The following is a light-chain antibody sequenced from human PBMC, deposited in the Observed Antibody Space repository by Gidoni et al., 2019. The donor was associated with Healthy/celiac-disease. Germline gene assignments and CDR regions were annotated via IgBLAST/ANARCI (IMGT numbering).Light chain of an antibody. CDR1: QSISSY. Sequence: DIQMTQSPSSLSASVGDRVTITCRASQSISSYLNWYQQKPGKAPKLLIYAASSLQSGVPSRFSGSGSGTDFTLTISSLQPEYFATYYCQQSYSTPVTFXQXTKVEIK. CDR3: QQSYSTPVT. CDR2: AAS. J-gene: IGKJ1*01. V-gene: IGKV1-39*01.